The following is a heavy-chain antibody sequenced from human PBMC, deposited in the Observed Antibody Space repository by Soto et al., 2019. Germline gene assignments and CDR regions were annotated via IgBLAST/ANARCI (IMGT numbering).Heavy chain of an antibody. D-gene: IGHD3-9*01. CDR3: ARHPTYYDILTGQGDYSYYYMDV. J-gene: IGHJ6*03. CDR2: IYYSGST. Sequence: PSETLSLTCTVSGVSISSYYWSWIRQPPGKGLEWIGYIYYSGSTNYNPSLKSRVTISVDTSKNQFSLKLSSVTAADTAVYYCARHPTYYDILTGQGDYSYYYMDVWGKGTTVT. V-gene: IGHV4-59*08. CDR1: GVSISSYY.